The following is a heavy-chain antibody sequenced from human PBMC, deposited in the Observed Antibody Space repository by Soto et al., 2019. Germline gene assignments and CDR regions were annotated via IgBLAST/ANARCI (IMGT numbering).Heavy chain of an antibody. CDR2: IIPIFGTA. D-gene: IGHD2-2*01. CDR1: GGTFSSYA. Sequence: SVQVSCKASGGTFSSYAISWVRQAPGQGLEWMGGIIPIFGTANYAQKFQGRVTITADESTSTAYMELRSLRSEDTAVYYCARSEYQPLDCYGMDVWCQGTTV. J-gene: IGHJ6*02. V-gene: IGHV1-69*13. CDR3: ARSEYQPLDCYGMDV.